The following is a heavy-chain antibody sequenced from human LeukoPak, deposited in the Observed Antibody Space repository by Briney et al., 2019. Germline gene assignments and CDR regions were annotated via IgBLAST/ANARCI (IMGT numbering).Heavy chain of an antibody. CDR2: IYYSGST. V-gene: IGHV4-39*01. Sequence: SETLSLTCTVSGGSISTSSSYWDWIRQPPGQGLEWIGNIYYSGSTYYNPSLKSRVSISVDTSKNQFSLKLTSVTAADTAVCYCASLSAADLFFDYWGQGALVTVSS. CDR3: ASLSAADLFFDY. D-gene: IGHD6-13*01. J-gene: IGHJ4*02. CDR1: GGSISTSSSY.